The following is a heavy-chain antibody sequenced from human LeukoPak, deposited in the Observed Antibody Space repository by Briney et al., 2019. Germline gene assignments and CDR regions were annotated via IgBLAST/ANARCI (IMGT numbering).Heavy chain of an antibody. Sequence: SGGSLRLSCAASGFTFISYAMTWVRQAPGRGLEWVSAISDRGDKTHYADSVKGRFTISRDNSKNTVYLQMSSLRAEDTAIYYCAKDWSCDYWGQGTLVTVSS. V-gene: IGHV3-23*01. CDR3: AKDWSCDY. CDR2: ISDRGDKT. D-gene: IGHD1-26*01. CDR1: GFTFISYA. J-gene: IGHJ4*02.